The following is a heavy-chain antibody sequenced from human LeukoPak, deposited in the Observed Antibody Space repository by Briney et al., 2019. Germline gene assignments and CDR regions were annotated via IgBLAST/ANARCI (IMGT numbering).Heavy chain of an antibody. V-gene: IGHV3-23*01. CDR3: ALCGYSYEIDY. J-gene: IGHJ4*02. D-gene: IGHD5-18*01. CDR1: GFTFSSYA. Sequence: GGSLRLSCAASGFTFSSYAMSWVRQAPGKGLEWVSAISGSGGSTYYADSVKGRFTISRDNSKNTLYLQMDSLRAEDTAVYYCALCGYSYEIDYWGQGTLVTVSP. CDR2: ISGSGGST.